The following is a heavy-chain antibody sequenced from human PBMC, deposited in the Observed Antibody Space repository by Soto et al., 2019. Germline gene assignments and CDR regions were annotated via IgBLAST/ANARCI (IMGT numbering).Heavy chain of an antibody. CDR1: GYSFTDDY. V-gene: IGHV1-2*02. J-gene: IGHJ6*02. CDR2: INPHSGST. Sequence: QVQVVQSGAEVKKPGASVKISCKTSGYSFTDDYLHWVRQAPGQGLDWVGWINPHSGSTNFAQKFLCRVSMTRDTAISTAYMELFSLTSDDTAIYYCARAVYCGDDCYSYGMDVWGQGTTVTVSS. CDR3: ARAVYCGDDCYSYGMDV. D-gene: IGHD2-21*02.